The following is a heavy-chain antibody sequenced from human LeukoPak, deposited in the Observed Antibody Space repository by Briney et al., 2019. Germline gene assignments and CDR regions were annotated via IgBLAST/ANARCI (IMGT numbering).Heavy chain of an antibody. D-gene: IGHD6-19*01. CDR2: IYYSGST. V-gene: IGHV4-59*01. CDR1: GGSLSSYY. J-gene: IGHJ4*02. CDR3: AREGMAVGFARFPIFNY. Sequence: PSETLSLTCTVSGGSLSSYYWSWIRQPPGRGLERIGDIYYSGSTNYNPSLKSRVTISVDTSKNQFSLRLTSVTAADTAVYYCAREGMAVGFARFPIFNYWGQGTLVTVSS.